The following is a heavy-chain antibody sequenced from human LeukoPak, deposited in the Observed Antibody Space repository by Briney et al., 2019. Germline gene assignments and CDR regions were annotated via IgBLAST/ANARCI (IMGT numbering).Heavy chain of an antibody. J-gene: IGHJ6*02. D-gene: IGHD3-9*01. CDR2: ISAYNGNT. Sequence: ASVKVSCTASGYTFTSYGISWVRQAPGQGLEWMGWISAYNGNTNYAQKLQGRVTMTTDTSTSTAYMELRSLRSDDTAVYYCARDGDHYDILTGPNYYYYGMDVWGQGTTVTVSS. CDR1: GYTFTSYG. CDR3: ARDGDHYDILTGPNYYYYGMDV. V-gene: IGHV1-18*01.